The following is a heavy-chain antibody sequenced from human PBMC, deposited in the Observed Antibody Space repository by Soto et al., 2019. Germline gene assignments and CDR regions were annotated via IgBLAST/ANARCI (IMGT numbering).Heavy chain of an antibody. CDR1: GGSISSRGYY. CDR2: IYYSGST. Sequence: QVQLQESGPGLLKPSQTLSLTCTVSGGSISSRGYYWNWIRQHPGKGLEWIGYIYYSGSTNYNPSLKSRVTLSVDTSKSQFSLKLSSVTAADTAVYYCARGSSYGPEFVYWGQGTLVTVSS. CDR3: ARGSSYGPEFVY. V-gene: IGHV4-31*03. J-gene: IGHJ4*02. D-gene: IGHD5-18*01.